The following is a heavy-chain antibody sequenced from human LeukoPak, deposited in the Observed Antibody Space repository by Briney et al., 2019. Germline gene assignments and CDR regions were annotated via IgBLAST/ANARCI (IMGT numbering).Heavy chain of an antibody. CDR2: INPNSGGT. J-gene: IGHJ4*02. D-gene: IGHD3-10*01. CDR3: ARDLKWLGYLDY. Sequence: ASVKVSCKASGYSFTGYYIHWVRQAPGQGLEWMGWINPNSGGTNYAQKFQGRVTMTRDTSISTAYMDLSRLKSDDTAVYYCARDLKWLGYLDYWGQGTLVTVSS. V-gene: IGHV1-2*02. CDR1: GYSFTGYY.